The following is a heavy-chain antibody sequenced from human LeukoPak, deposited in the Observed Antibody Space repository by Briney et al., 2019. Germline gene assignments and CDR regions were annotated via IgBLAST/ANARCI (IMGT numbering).Heavy chain of an antibody. V-gene: IGHV4-34*03. J-gene: IGHJ4*02. D-gene: IGHD2-15*01. CDR3: WLERVVADYFDL. CDR2: INHSGST. CDR1: GGSFSGYY. Sequence: KTSETLSLTCAVYGGSFSGYYWSWIRQPPGKGLEWIGEINHSGSTNYNPSLKSRVTISVDTSKNQFSLKLNSVTAADTAVYYCWLERVVADYFDLWGQGALVTVSS.